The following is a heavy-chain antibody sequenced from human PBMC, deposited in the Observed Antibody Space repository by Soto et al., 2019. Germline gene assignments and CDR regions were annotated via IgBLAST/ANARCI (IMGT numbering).Heavy chain of an antibody. CDR1: GYTFTSYG. Sequence: QVQLVQSGAEVKKPGASVKVSCKASGYTFTSYGISWVRQAPGQGLEWMGWISAYNGNTNYAQKLQGRVTMTTDTSMNTAYMGLRSLSADDSAVYYCARESREFSSGWYETQDYYYGMDYWGRGTTVTF. CDR3: ARESREFSSGWYETQDYYYGMDY. CDR2: ISAYNGNT. J-gene: IGHJ6*02. V-gene: IGHV1-18*01. D-gene: IGHD6-19*01.